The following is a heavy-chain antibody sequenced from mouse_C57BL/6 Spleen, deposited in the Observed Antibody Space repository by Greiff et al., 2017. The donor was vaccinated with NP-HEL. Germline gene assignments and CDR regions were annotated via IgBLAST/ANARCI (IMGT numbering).Heavy chain of an antibody. V-gene: IGHV1-81*01. CDR1: GYTFTSYG. J-gene: IGHJ2*01. CDR3: ASFSYGNYVDY. CDR2: IYPRSGNT. Sequence: QVQLQQSGAELARPGASVRLSCKASGYTFTSYGISWVKQRTGQGLEWIGEIYPRSGNTYYNEKFKGKATLTADKSSSTAYMELRSLTSEDSAVYFCASFSYGNYVDYWGQGTTLTVSS. D-gene: IGHD2-1*01.